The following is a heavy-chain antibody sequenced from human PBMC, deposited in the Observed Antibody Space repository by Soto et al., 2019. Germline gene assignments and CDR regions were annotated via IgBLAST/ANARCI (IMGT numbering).Heavy chain of an antibody. V-gene: IGHV1-69*01. CDR2: IIPIFGTP. CDR1: GGIFSTYA. Sequence: QVQLVQSGAEVKKPGSSVKVSCKASGGIFSTYAISWLRQSPGQGLEWMGGIIPIFGTPNYAQRFQDRFTITSQESTTPSYMELSRLKSEDTAVYYCARDRDEYGSGNYYNRIDFWGQGNLVTVSA. D-gene: IGHD3-10*01. CDR3: ARDRDEYGSGNYYNRIDF. J-gene: IGHJ4*02.